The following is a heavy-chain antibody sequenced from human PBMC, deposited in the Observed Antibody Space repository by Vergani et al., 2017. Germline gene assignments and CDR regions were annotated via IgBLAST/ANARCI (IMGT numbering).Heavy chain of an antibody. Sequence: QVQLVESGGGVVQPGGSLRLSCAASGFTFSRYGMHWVRQAPGKGLEWVAFIRHGGSNKYYADSVKGRFTISRDNSKNTLYLQMNSLRAEDTAVYYCAKLQGTVTTSVGHWGQGTLVTVSS. CDR1: GFTFSRYG. V-gene: IGHV3-30*02. J-gene: IGHJ4*02. CDR3: AKLQGTVTTSVGH. CDR2: IRHGGSNK. D-gene: IGHD4-17*01.